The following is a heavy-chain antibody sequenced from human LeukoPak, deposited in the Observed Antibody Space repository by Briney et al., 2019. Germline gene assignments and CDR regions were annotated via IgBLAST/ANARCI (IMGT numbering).Heavy chain of an antibody. CDR2: IIPIFGTA. Sequence: SVKVSCKASGYTFTGYNMHWVRQAPGQGLEWMGGIIPIFGTANYAQKFQGRVTITADESTSTAYMELSSLRSEDTAVYYCARGYCSSTSCYPADIWGQGAMVTVSS. D-gene: IGHD2-2*01. V-gene: IGHV1-69*13. J-gene: IGHJ3*02. CDR1: GYTFTGYN. CDR3: ARGYCSSTSCYPADI.